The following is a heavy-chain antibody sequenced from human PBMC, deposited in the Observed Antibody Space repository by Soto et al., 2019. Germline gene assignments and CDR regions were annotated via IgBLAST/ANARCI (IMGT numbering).Heavy chain of an antibody. CDR3: TREPHFISQGPNFDY. D-gene: IGHD3-10*01. CDR2: ISYDGSKK. CDR1: GFTFSSYA. V-gene: IGHV3-30*04. Sequence: LRLSSAASGFTFSSYAMHWVRQAPGQGMEWVAVISYDGSKKYYTDSVRGQFTISRDNSKNTLFLQMNSLRPEDTAVYYCTREPHFISQGPNFDYWGQGTLVTVSS. J-gene: IGHJ4*02.